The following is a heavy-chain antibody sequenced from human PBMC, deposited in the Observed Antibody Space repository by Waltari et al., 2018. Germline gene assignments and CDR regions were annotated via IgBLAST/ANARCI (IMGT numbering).Heavy chain of an antibody. CDR1: GYSISSGYY. V-gene: IGHV4-38-2*01. CDR3: ARHQNLRQLLSSHWFDP. Sequence: QVQLQESGPGLVKPSETLSLTCAVSGYSISSGYYWGWIRQPPGKGLEWIGSIYHSGRTYYNPSRKSRGTISVDTSKNQFSRKLSSVTAADTAVYYCARHQNLRQLLSSHWFDPWGQGTLVTVSS. J-gene: IGHJ5*02. D-gene: IGHD2-2*01. CDR2: IYHSGRT.